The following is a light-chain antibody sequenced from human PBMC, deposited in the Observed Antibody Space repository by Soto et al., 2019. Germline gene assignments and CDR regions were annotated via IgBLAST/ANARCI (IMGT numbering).Light chain of an antibody. Sequence: VLTQSPGTLSLSPGERATLSCRASQSVNSRSLVSYQQKACQAPRLLIYGASTRATGIPDRFSGSGSVSSFTLSVSRLAPADFAVYYCQQYGCSPAVYTYGQGTKLQI. CDR3: QQYGCSPAVYT. CDR1: QSVNSRS. CDR2: GAS. J-gene: IGKJ2*01. V-gene: IGKV3-20*01.